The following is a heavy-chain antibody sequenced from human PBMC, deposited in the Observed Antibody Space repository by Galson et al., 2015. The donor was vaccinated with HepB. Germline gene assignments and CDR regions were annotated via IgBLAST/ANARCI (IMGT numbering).Heavy chain of an antibody. CDR3: VRDRYYDSSGYAY. J-gene: IGHJ4*02. V-gene: IGHV7-4-1*02. Sequence: SVKVSCKASGYKFSAYSINWVRQAPGQGLEWMGWISTNTGNPTYAQGFTGRFVFSFDTSVTTTYLQINSLREGDTAVYYCVRDRYYDSSGYAYWGQGTRVTVSS. D-gene: IGHD3-22*01. CDR2: ISTNTGNP. CDR1: GYKFSAYS.